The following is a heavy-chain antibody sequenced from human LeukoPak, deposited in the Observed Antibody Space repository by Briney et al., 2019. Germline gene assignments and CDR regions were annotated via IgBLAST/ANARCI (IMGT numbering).Heavy chain of an antibody. V-gene: IGHV3-30*18. CDR1: GFTFSSYG. Sequence: PGGSLRLSCAASGFTFSSYGMPWVRQAPDKGLEWVAVISYDGSNKYYADSVKGRFTISRDNSKNTLYLQMNSLRAEDTAVYYCAKEDLTGEPYWGQGTLVTVSS. D-gene: IGHD7-27*01. CDR3: AKEDLTGEPY. J-gene: IGHJ4*02. CDR2: ISYDGSNK.